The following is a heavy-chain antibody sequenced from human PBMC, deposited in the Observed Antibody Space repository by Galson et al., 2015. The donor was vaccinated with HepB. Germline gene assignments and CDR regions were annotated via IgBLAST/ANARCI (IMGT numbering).Heavy chain of an antibody. CDR3: ASVNDYVWGSID. J-gene: IGHJ4*02. CDR1: GFTFSSYS. CDR2: ISSSSSYI. D-gene: IGHD3-16*01. Sequence: SLRLSCAASGFTFSSYSMNWVRQAPGKGLEWVSSISSSSSYIYYADSVKGRFTISRDNAKNSLYLQMNSLRAEDTAVYYCASVNDYVWGSIDWGQGTLLTVSS. V-gene: IGHV3-21*01.